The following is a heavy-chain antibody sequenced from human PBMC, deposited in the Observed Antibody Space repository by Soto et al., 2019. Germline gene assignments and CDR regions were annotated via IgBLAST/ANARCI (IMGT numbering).Heavy chain of an antibody. J-gene: IGHJ4*02. CDR3: VGEVGFQLIY. D-gene: IGHD2-2*01. V-gene: IGHV3-48*01. CDR2: ITSSSVTM. Sequence: PGGSLRLSCAASGFTFSTHSMNWVRRAPGKGLEWISYITSSSVTMYADSVKGRFTISRDNAKNSLYLQMNSLRAEDTAVYFCVGEVGFQLIYWGQGTLVTVSS. CDR1: GFTFSTHS.